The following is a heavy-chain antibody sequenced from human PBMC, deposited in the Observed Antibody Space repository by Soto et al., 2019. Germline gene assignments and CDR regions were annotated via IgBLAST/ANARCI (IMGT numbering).Heavy chain of an antibody. CDR2: VTGSGDST. V-gene: IGHV3-23*01. CDR1: GFTFSKYA. J-gene: IGHJ6*02. D-gene: IGHD7-27*01. Sequence: GGSLRLSCAASGFTFSKYAMSWVRQAPGRGLDWVAAVTGSGDSTYYADSVKGRFTISRDNSKNALYLQMNSLRAEDTAMYYCAKGWGNYGLDVWGQGTTVTVSS. CDR3: AKGWGNYGLDV.